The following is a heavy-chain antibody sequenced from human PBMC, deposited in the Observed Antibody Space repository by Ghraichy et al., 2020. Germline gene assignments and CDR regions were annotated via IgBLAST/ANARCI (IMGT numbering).Heavy chain of an antibody. Sequence: SETLSLTCTVSDGSISSSNSYYWGWIRQPPGKGLEWIGSTYYTGSPDYYNPSLKSRVTISVDTSRNQFSLKLTSVTAADTAVYYCAKRFAVNSAWGFDYWGPGTLLTVSS. CDR2: TYYTGSP. V-gene: IGHV4-39*01. CDR3: AKRFAVNSAWGFDY. CDR1: DGSISSSNSYY. D-gene: IGHD4-23*01. J-gene: IGHJ4*02.